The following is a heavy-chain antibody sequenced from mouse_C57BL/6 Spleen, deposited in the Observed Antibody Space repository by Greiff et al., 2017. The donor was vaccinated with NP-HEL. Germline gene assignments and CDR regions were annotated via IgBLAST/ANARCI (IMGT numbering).Heavy chain of an antibody. CDR3: ARDLVTTASSFAY. Sequence: DVMLVESGGGLVKPGGSLKLSCAASGFTFSSYAMSWVRQTPEKRLEWVATISDGGSYTYYPDNVKGRFTISRDNAKNNLYLQMSHLKSEDTAMYYCARDLVTTASSFAYWGQGTLVTVSA. D-gene: IGHD2-2*01. V-gene: IGHV5-4*01. CDR1: GFTFSSYA. J-gene: IGHJ3*01. CDR2: ISDGGSYT.